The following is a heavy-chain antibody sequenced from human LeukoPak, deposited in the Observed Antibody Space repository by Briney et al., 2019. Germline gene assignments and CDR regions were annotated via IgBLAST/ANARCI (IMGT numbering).Heavy chain of an antibody. J-gene: IGHJ6*03. V-gene: IGHV1-2*02. Sequence: ASVKVSCKASGGTFSSYAISWVRQAPGQGLEWMGWINPNSGGTNYAQKFQGRVTMTRDTSISTAYMELSRLRSDDTAVYYCARGNALVRPGGDYYYYMDVWGKGTTVTVSS. D-gene: IGHD6-13*01. CDR3: ARGNALVRPGGDYYYYMDV. CDR2: INPNSGGT. CDR1: GGTFSSYA.